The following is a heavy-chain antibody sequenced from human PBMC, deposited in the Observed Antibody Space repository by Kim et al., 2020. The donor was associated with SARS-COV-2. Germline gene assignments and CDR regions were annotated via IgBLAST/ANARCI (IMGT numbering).Heavy chain of an antibody. CDR2: INGGNGNT. J-gene: IGHJ5*02. D-gene: IGHD3-10*01. CDR1: GYTFDTYA. CDR3: AREGSGSYNWFDP. V-gene: IGHV1-3*01. Sequence: ASVKVSCKASGYTFDTYALYWVRQAPGQRFEWMGWINGGNGNTRYSQNFQGRVTITRDTSATTAYMELSSLTSKDTAVYYCAREGSGSYNWFDPWGQETLVTVSS.